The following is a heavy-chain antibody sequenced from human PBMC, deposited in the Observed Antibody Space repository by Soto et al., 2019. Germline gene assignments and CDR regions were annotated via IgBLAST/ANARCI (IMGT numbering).Heavy chain of an antibody. D-gene: IGHD1-1*01. J-gene: IGHJ4*02. CDR2: INYRGNT. CDR3: ARVPSGTIDY. Sequence: NPSETLSLTCSVSGASIGSYYWGWVRQPPGKGLEWLGYINYRGNTNYNPSLKSRILISVDTSENQFSLKLSSVSAADTAVYYCARVPSGTIDYWGQGTLVT. CDR1: GASIGSYY. V-gene: IGHV4-59*01.